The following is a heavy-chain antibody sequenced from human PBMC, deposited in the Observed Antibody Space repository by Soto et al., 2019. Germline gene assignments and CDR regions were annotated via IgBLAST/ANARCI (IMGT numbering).Heavy chain of an antibody. Sequence: QGPLVQSGAEVRKPGSAVRVSCKASGGTFKMYAMNWVRQAPGQGLEWMAGIIPIFDTPRYAQKFQGRVTVTVAESTTTAYMELSSLISEDTATYYCTRSIGSGGVMGGFDYWGQGTLVTVA. J-gene: IGHJ4*02. D-gene: IGHD3-16*01. CDR2: IIPIFDTP. CDR3: TRSIGSGGVMGGFDY. V-gene: IGHV1-69*01. CDR1: GGTFKMYA.